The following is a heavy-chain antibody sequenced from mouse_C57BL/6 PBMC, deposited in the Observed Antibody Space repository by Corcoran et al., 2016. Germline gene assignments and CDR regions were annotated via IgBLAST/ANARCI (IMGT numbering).Heavy chain of an antibody. CDR1: GYTFTDYY. CDR2: INPNNGGT. J-gene: IGHJ4*01. CDR3: ARYYKDAMDY. V-gene: IGHV1-26*01. Sequence: EVQLQQSGPELVKPGASVKISCKASGYTFTDYYMNWVKQSHGKSLEWIGDINPNNGGTSYNQKFKGKATLTVDKSSSTAYMELRSLTSEDSAVYYCARYYKDAMDYWGQGTSVTVSS. D-gene: IGHD2-12*01.